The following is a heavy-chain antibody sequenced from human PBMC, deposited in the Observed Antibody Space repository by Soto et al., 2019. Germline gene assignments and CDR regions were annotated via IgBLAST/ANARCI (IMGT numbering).Heavy chain of an antibody. CDR2: IYWDDDK. V-gene: IGHV2-5*08. Sequence: TLSLTCAVSGGSISSGGYSWSWIRQPPGKALEWLAFIYWDDDKRYSPSLKSRLTITKDTSKNQVVLTMTNMDPVDTATYYCAHSGRYYYYGMDVWGQGTTVTVS. J-gene: IGHJ6*02. CDR3: AHSGRYYYYGMDV. CDR1: GGSISSGGYS.